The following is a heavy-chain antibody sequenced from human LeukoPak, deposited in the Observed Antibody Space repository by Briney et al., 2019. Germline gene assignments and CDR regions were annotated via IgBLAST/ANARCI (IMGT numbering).Heavy chain of an antibody. J-gene: IGHJ4*02. CDR3: ARETPPGWKNLDY. V-gene: IGHV3-7*04. D-gene: IGHD1-1*01. Sequence: GRFTISRDNAKNSLYLQVNSLRAEDTAVYYCARETPPGWKNLDYWGQGTLVTVSS.